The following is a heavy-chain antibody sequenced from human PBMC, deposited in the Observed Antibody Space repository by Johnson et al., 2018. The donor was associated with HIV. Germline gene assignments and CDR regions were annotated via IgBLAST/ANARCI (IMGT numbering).Heavy chain of an antibody. CDR2: ISYDGTNK. V-gene: IGHV3-30*18. Sequence: QVQLVESGGGLVQPGGSLRLSCAASGFTFSSYWMSWVRQAPGKGLEWVTVISYDGTNKYYADSVKGRFTISRDNSKNTLYLQMKSLRAEDTAVYYCAKAQAFRGAFDIWGQGTMVIVSS. CDR1: GFTFSSYW. CDR3: AKAQAFRGAFDI. J-gene: IGHJ3*02. D-gene: IGHD2/OR15-2a*01.